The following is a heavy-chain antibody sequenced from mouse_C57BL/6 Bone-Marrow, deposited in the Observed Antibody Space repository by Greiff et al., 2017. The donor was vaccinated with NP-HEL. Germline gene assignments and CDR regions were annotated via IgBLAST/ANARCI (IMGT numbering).Heavy chain of an antibody. J-gene: IGHJ4*01. Sequence: QVHVKQPGAELVKPGASVKLSCKASGYTFTSYWMHWVKQRPGRGLEWIGRIDPNSGGTKYNEKFKSKATLTVDKPSSTAYMQLSSLTSEDSAVYYCARSMATTGNYAMDYWGQGTSVTVSS. CDR3: ARSMATTGNYAMDY. D-gene: IGHD2-2*01. V-gene: IGHV1-72*01. CDR2: IDPNSGGT. CDR1: GYTFTSYW.